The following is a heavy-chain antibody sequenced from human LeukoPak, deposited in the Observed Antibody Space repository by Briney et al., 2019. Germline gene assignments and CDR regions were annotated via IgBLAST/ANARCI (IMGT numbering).Heavy chain of an antibody. CDR1: GFTFSSYA. D-gene: IGHD3-10*01. CDR3: ARDSTYYYESGSSGPHYFDN. V-gene: IGHV3-30*01. J-gene: IGHJ4*02. Sequence: GRSLSLSCAASGFTFSSYAMHWVRQAPGKGLEWVSIISSGGSYEYYADSVKGRFTISRDNSKNTLFLQLNSLRAEDTALYYCARDSTYYYESGSSGPHYFDNWGQGTLVTVSS. CDR2: ISSGGSYE.